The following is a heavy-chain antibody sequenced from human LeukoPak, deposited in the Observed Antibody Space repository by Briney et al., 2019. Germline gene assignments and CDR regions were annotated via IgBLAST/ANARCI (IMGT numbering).Heavy chain of an antibody. Sequence: SETLSLTCTVSGYSISSGYYWGWIRQPPGKGLAWIGSIYYSGSTYYNPSLKSRVTISVDASKNQFSLQLSSVTAADTAVYYCAAQPPGSIHNASHIWGQGTMVTVSS. V-gene: IGHV4-38-2*02. CDR2: IYYSGST. J-gene: IGHJ3*02. D-gene: IGHD1-1*01. CDR1: GYSISSGYY. CDR3: AAQPPGSIHNASHI.